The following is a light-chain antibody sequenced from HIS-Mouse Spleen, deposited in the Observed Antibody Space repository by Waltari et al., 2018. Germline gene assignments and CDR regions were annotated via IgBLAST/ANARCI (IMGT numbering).Light chain of an antibody. CDR1: QSISSY. V-gene: IGKV1-39*01. J-gene: IGKJ2*01. Sequence: DIQMTQSPSSLSASVGDRVTITCRASQSISSYLNWYQQKPGKAPKLLIYAASSLQSGVPTRFSGSGSGTDFSLTISSLLPEDFSTYYCQQSYNTPPYTFGQGTKLEIK. CDR2: AAS. CDR3: QQSYNTPPYT.